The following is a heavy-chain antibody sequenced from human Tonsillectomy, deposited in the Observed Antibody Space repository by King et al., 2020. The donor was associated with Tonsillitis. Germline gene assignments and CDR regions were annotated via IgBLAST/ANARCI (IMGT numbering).Heavy chain of an antibody. D-gene: IGHD5-24*01. CDR2: IIPIFNTA. J-gene: IGHJ4*02. V-gene: IGHV1-69*06. CDR1: GGTFSNYA. CDR3: ARGSVEMTAISAYFDY. Sequence: QLVQSGAEVKKPGSSVKVSCKASGGTFSNYAVSWVRQAPGQRLEWMGGIIPIFNTANYAQKFQGRVTITTDKSTSTAYMERSSLRSEDTAVYYCARGSVEMTAISAYFDYWGQGTLVTVSS.